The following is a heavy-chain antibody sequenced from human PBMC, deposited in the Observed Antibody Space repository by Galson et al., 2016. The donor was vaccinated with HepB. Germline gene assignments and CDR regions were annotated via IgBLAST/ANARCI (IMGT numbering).Heavy chain of an antibody. V-gene: IGHV3-74*01. D-gene: IGHD4-17*01. CDR2: INSDGSNA. CDR3: ARENGDYLFIDY. Sequence: SLRLSCAGSGFTFSNHYMHWVRQAPGKGLVWVSRINSDGSNANYADSVKGRFTISRDNARNTLYLHVNSLRAEDAAVDYCARENGDYLFIDYWGQGTLVTVSS. CDR1: GFTFSNHY. J-gene: IGHJ4*02.